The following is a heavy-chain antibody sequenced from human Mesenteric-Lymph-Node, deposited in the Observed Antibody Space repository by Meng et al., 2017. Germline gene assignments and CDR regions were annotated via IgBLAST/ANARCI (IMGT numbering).Heavy chain of an antibody. CDR2: INSGNGKT. CDR1: GYTFTNYA. V-gene: IGHV1-3*01. D-gene: IGHD1-26*01. J-gene: IGHJ4*02. Sequence: QVQLVQSGAEGKKPGASVKVSCQASGYTFTNYAIQWVRQAPGQRLEWMGWINSGNGKTKYSEKFQGRVTITRDTSATTAYMELSSLRSEDMAVYYCARGLWEQSRYYFDSWGQGTLVTVSS. CDR3: ARGLWEQSRYYFDS.